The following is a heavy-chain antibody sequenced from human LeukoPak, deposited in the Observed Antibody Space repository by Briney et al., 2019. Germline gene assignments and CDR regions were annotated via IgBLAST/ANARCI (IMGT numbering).Heavy chain of an antibody. D-gene: IGHD4-17*01. Sequence: GGSLRLPCAASRFTFSSYAMTWVRQAPGKGLEWVSTISGSGGTTYYADSVKGRFTISRDNSKNTLYLQMNSLRAEDTAVYYCAKKGLTVTTYYFDYWGQGTLVTVSS. CDR1: RFTFSSYA. CDR2: ISGSGGTT. V-gene: IGHV3-23*01. J-gene: IGHJ4*02. CDR3: AKKGLTVTTYYFDY.